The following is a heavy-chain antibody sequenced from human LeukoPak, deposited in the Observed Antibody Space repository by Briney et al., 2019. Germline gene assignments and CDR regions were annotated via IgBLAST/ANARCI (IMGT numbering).Heavy chain of an antibody. D-gene: IGHD3-16*01. J-gene: IGHJ6*02. CDR1: GFTFSGYA. CDR2: IYSGGST. CDR3: ASGRRGGYGLDV. Sequence: PGGSLRLSCAASGFTFSGYAMSWVRQAPGKGLEWVSVIYSGGSTYYADSVKGRFTISRDNSKNTLFLQMNSLRAEDTAVYYCASGRRGGYGLDVWDQGTTVTVSS. V-gene: IGHV3-53*01.